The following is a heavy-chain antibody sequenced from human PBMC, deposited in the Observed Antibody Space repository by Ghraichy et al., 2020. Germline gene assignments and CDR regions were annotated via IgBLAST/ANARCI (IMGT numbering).Heavy chain of an antibody. CDR2: INHSGST. CDR3: ARGRPLSRFLEWLLGMDV. J-gene: IGHJ6*02. CDR1: GGSFSGYY. D-gene: IGHD3-3*01. V-gene: IGHV4-34*01. Sequence: SETLSLTCAVYGGSFSGYYWSWIRQPPGKGLEWIGEINHSGSTNYNPSLKSRVTISVDTSKNQFSLKLSSVTAADTAVYYCARGRPLSRFLEWLLGMDVWGQGTTVTVSS.